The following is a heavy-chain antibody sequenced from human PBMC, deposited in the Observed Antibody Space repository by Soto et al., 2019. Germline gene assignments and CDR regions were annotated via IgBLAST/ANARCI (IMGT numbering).Heavy chain of an antibody. Sequence: LSLTCAITGDSVSSNSAGWSWVRQSPSRGLEWLGRTYYRSKWYYEYAVSVRGRITINPDTSKNQYSLQLNSVTPEDTAVYFCARGEQYSGRIFDYWGQGALVTVSS. CDR1: GDSVSSNSAG. J-gene: IGHJ4*01. CDR2: TYYRSKWYY. CDR3: ARGEQYSGRIFDY. V-gene: IGHV6-1*01. D-gene: IGHD1-26*01.